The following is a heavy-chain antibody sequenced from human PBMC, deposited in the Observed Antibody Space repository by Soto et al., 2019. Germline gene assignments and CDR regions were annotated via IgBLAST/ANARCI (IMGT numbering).Heavy chain of an antibody. CDR2: ISRRGDTT. Sequence: GGSLRLSCAASGFTFSTYAMSWVRQAPGKGLEWVSVISRRGDTTYYADSVKGRFTISRDNSKNTVDLQMNSLRPEDTAVYYCAKILSTVTTYYYGMDAWGQGTTVTVSS. CDR3: AKILSTVTTYYYGMDA. V-gene: IGHV3-23*01. D-gene: IGHD4-17*01. CDR1: GFTFSTYA. J-gene: IGHJ6*02.